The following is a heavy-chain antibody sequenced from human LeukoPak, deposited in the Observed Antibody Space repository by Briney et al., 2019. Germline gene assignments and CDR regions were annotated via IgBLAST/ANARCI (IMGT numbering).Heavy chain of an antibody. CDR2: LYYSGST. CDR3: ARGMGGTWFDP. Sequence: SETLSLTCTVSGVSISRYYWSWIRQSPGKGLEWIAYLYYSGSTNYNPSLQSRVTISGETSNNQVSLNLTFVTAADTAVYYCARGMGGTWFDPWGQGTLVTVSS. CDR1: GVSISRYY. J-gene: IGHJ5*02. V-gene: IGHV4-59*01. D-gene: IGHD1-26*01.